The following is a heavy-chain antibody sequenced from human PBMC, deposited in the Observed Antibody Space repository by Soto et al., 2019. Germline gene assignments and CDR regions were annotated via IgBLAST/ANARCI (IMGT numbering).Heavy chain of an antibody. Sequence: SETLSLTCSVSGADINSGGFTWTWIRQHAGKGLEWIGYISHSGSTDYNPSLKSRLSISGDTSKNHFSLTLTSVTAADAAVYYCATIGVSGYLAVWGQGTTVTVSS. J-gene: IGHJ6*02. CDR1: GADINSGGFT. V-gene: IGHV4-31*03. CDR3: ATIGVSGYLAV. D-gene: IGHD3-16*02. CDR2: ISHSGST.